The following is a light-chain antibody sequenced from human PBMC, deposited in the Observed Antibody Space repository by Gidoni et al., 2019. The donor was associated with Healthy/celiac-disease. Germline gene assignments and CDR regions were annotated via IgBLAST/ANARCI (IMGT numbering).Light chain of an antibody. Sequence: QTVVTQAPSFSVSPGGTVTRTCGLSSGSVSTSYYPSCYQQTPGQAPRTLIYSTNTRSSGVPDRFSGSILGNKAALTITGAQADDESDYYCVLYMGSGLWVFGGGTKLTVL. CDR3: VLYMGSGLWV. J-gene: IGLJ3*02. V-gene: IGLV8-61*01. CDR1: SGSVSTSYY. CDR2: STN.